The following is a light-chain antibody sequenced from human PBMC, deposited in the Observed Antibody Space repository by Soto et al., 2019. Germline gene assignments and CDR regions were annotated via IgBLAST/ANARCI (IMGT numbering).Light chain of an antibody. Sequence: EIELTQSPGTLSLSPGERATLSCRASQRLASNYLAWYQQRPGQAPRLLLYGVSSRATGIPDRFSGSGSGTDFTLAISRVEPEDFAVYFCQQYADSPLTFGQGTRLEIK. CDR3: QQYADSPLT. CDR2: GVS. J-gene: IGKJ5*01. V-gene: IGKV3-20*01. CDR1: QRLASNY.